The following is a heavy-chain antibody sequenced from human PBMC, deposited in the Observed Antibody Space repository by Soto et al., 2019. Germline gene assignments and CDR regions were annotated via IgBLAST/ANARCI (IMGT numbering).Heavy chain of an antibody. J-gene: IGHJ6*02. V-gene: IGHV4-39*07. CDR3: ARGLRFSPRGLLYYYYGMDV. CDR2: IYYSGST. CDR1: GGSISSSSYY. D-gene: IGHD3-3*01. Sequence: SETLSLTCTVSGGSISSSSYYWGWIRQPPGKGLEWIGSIYYSGSTYYNPSLKSRVTISVDTSKNQFSLKLSSVTAADTAVYYCARGLRFSPRGLLYYYYGMDVWGQGTTVTVSS.